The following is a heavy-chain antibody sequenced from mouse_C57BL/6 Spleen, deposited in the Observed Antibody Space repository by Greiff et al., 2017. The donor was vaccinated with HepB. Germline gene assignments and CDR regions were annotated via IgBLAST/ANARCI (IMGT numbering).Heavy chain of an antibody. CDR2: IYPGSGST. CDR1: GYTFTSYW. J-gene: IGHJ1*03. V-gene: IGHV1-55*01. Sequence: VQLQQPGAELVKPGASVKMSCKASGYTFTSYWITWVKQRPGHGLEWIGDIYPGSGSTNYNEKFKSKATLTVDTSSSTAYMQLSSLTSEDSAVYYCAREYYYGSSYYWYFDVWGTGTTVTVSS. D-gene: IGHD1-1*01. CDR3: AREYYYGSSYYWYFDV.